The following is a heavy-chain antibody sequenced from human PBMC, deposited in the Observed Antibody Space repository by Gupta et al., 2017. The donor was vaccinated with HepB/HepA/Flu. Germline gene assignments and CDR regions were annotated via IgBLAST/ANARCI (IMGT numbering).Heavy chain of an antibody. J-gene: IGHJ4*02. CDR1: GFTFSSFA. CDR3: AKAPWRGSYYRIDY. V-gene: IGHV3-23*01. Sequence: EVQLLESGGGLVQPGGSLRLSCAASGFTFSSFAMSWVRQAPGKGLEWVSAISGSGGSTYYADSVKGRFTISRDNSKNTLYLQMNSLRAEDTAVYYCAKAPWRGSYYRIDYWGQGTLVTVSS. CDR2: ISGSGGST. D-gene: IGHD1-26*01.